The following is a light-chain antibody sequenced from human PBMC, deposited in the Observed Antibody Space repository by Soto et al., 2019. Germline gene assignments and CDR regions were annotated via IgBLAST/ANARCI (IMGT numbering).Light chain of an antibody. CDR2: EAS. CDR3: QQYGRSVG. V-gene: IGKV3-20*01. Sequence: EIVLTPSPGTLSLSPGERLTLSCRTSQSLRTRSLAWYQQKPGQAPSLLIYEASTRAPGTPDRFSGSGSGTDFTLTVSRLEPEDFAVYYCQQYGRSVGFGQGTKVDI. CDR1: QSLRTRS. J-gene: IGKJ1*01.